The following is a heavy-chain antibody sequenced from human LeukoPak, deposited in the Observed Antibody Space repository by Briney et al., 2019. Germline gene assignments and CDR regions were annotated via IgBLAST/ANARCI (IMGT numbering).Heavy chain of an antibody. CDR2: INSDGSST. Sequence: PGGSLRLSCAASGFTFSSYWMHWVRQAPGKGLVWVSRINSDGSSTSYADSVKGRFTISRDNAKNTLYLQMNSLRAEGTAVYYCRLGAVAGRGIDYWGQGTLVTVSS. CDR1: GFTFSSYW. V-gene: IGHV3-74*01. CDR3: RLGAVAGRGIDY. D-gene: IGHD6-19*01. J-gene: IGHJ4*02.